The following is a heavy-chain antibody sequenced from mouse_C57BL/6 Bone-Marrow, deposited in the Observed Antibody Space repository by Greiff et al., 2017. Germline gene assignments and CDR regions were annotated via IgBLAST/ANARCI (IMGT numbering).Heavy chain of an antibody. D-gene: IGHD1-2*01. CDR1: GYTFTSYW. CDR2: IDPSDSYT. Sequence: QVQLQQPGAELVKPGASVKLSCKASGYTFTSYWMQWVKQRPGQGLEWIGEIDPSDSYTNYNQKFKGKATLTVDTSSSTAYMQLSSLTSEDSAVYYCAREPLLRGIDYWGQGTSVTVSS. V-gene: IGHV1-50*01. CDR3: AREPLLRGIDY. J-gene: IGHJ4*01.